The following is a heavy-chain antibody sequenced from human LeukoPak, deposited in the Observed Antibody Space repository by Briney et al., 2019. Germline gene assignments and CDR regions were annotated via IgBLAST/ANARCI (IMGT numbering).Heavy chain of an antibody. D-gene: IGHD2/OR15-2a*01. J-gene: IGHJ4*02. Sequence: ASVKVSCKSSGFTFTDHYIHWVRQGPGQGLQWMGYIGPHSTFTSSPQEFQGRVTMTRDASMSTAYMELTRLTSDDTAVYYCVREGEGPLSKDFDYWGQGTLVTVSS. CDR3: VREGEGPLSKDFDY. V-gene: IGHV1-2*02. CDR2: IGPHSTFT. CDR1: GFTFTDHY.